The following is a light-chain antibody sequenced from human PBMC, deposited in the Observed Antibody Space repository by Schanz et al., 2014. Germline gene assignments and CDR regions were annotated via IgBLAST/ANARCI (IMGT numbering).Light chain of an antibody. CDR1: QSLISW. J-gene: IGKJ2*01. V-gene: IGKV1-5*01. CDR2: DAS. CDR3: QQYHSYRMYT. Sequence: DIQMTQSPSTLSASVGDRVTITCRASQSLISWLAWYQQKPGKAPKLLIYDASSLESGVPSRFSGSGSGTEFTLTISSLQPDDFATYYCQQYHSYRMYTFGQGTKLEIK.